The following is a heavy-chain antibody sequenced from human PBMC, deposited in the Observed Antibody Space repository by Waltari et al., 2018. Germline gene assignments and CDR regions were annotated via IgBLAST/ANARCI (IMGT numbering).Heavy chain of an antibody. CDR1: GYTFTSYD. Sequence: QVQLVQSGAEVKKPGASVKVSCKASGYTFTSYDINWVRQATGQGLEWMGWRNPTIGNKGDAQKYQGRVTMTRNAAISTAYMARCSLRTEDTAGYYGASLDCSSTSCYLGDSWGQGTLVTVSS. CDR2: RNPTIGNK. V-gene: IGHV1-8*01. J-gene: IGHJ5*01. CDR3: ASLDCSSTSCYLGDS. D-gene: IGHD2-2*01.